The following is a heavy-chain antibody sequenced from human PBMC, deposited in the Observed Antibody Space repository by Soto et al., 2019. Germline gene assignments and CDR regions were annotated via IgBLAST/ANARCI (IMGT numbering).Heavy chain of an antibody. J-gene: IGHJ6*02. CDR2: MLYSGLT. Sequence: SETLSLTCAVYGGSFSGYYWSWIRQPPGKGLEWIGSMLYSGLTYYNPSLESRVTLSVDTSKNQFSVRLNSVTASDTAVYYCAPLSVSLSGPYGIHVWGQGTTVTVSS. CDR1: GGSFSGYY. V-gene: IGHV4-34*12. CDR3: APLSVSLSGPYGIHV. D-gene: IGHD2-15*01.